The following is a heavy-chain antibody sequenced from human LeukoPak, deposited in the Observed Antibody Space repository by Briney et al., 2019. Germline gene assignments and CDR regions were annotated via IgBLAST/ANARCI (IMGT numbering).Heavy chain of an antibody. CDR2: ISGSGGST. V-gene: IGHV3-23*01. CDR3: AKDPGLYCSSTSCYVNY. J-gene: IGHJ4*02. D-gene: IGHD2-2*01. CDR1: GFTVSSNY. Sequence: GGSLRLSCAASGFTVSSNYMSWVRQAPGKGLEWVSAISGSGGSTYYADSVKGRFTISRDNSKNTLYLQMNSLRAEDTAVYYCAKDPGLYCSSTSCYVNYWGQGTLVTVSS.